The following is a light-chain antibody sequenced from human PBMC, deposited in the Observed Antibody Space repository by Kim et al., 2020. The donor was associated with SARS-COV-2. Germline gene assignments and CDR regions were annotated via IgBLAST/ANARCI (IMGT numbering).Light chain of an antibody. Sequence: PGGTVASPCASNAGAVPSGHYPSWFQRAPGHAPRTLIYDSTHKHSWTPALFSGSLLGGNAALTLSGAQPEDEADYYCLLSYSGLVFFGGGTQLTVL. CDR3: LLSYSGLVF. CDR1: AGAVPSGHY. V-gene: IGLV7-46*01. J-gene: IGLJ2*01. CDR2: DST.